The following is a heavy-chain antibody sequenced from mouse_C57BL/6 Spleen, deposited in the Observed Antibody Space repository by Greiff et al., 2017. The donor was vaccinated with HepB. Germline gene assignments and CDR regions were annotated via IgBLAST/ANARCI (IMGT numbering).Heavy chain of an antibody. J-gene: IGHJ3*01. CDR1: GFTFSDYG. CDR2: ISSGSSTI. V-gene: IGHV5-17*01. CDR3: ARGKLGTFAY. D-gene: IGHD4-1*01. Sequence: EVNVVESGGGLVKPGGSLKLSCAASGFTFSDYGMHWVRQAPEKGLEWVAYISSGSSTIYYADTVKGRFTISRDNAKNTLFLQMTSLRSEDTAMYYCARGKLGTFAYWGQGTLVTVSA.